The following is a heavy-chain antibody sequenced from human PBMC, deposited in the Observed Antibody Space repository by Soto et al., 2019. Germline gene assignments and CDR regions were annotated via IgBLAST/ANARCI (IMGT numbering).Heavy chain of an antibody. Sequence: PSETLSLTCTASGGSISSSSYYWGWIRQPPGKGLEWIGSIYYSGSTYYNPSLKSRVTISVDTSKNQFSLKLSSVTAADTAVYYCARVLRFLEWLSGHVSFDPWGQGTLVTVSS. D-gene: IGHD3-3*01. J-gene: IGHJ5*02. CDR1: GGSISSSSYY. CDR3: ARVLRFLEWLSGHVSFDP. CDR2: IYYSGST. V-gene: IGHV4-39*01.